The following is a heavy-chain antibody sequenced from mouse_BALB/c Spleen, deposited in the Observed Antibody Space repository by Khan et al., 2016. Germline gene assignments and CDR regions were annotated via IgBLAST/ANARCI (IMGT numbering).Heavy chain of an antibody. CDR1: GYSITSDYA. CDR2: ISYSGST. CDR3: ARGRITTVDD. Sequence: EVQLQESGPGLVKPSQSLSLTCTVTGYSITSDYAWNWIRQFPGNKLEWMGYISYSGSTSYNPSLKSRISITQDTSKHQFFLQLNSVTTDDTATYYCARGRITTVDDWGQGTTLTVSS. J-gene: IGHJ2*01. V-gene: IGHV3-2*02. D-gene: IGHD2-4*01.